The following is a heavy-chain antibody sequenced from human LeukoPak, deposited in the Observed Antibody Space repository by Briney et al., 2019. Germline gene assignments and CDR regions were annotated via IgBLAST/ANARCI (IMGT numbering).Heavy chain of an antibody. CDR1: GFTFSSYA. CDR3: ARGSSSAGLSIYYFDY. J-gene: IGHJ4*02. Sequence: GGSLRLSCAASGFTFSSYAMHWVRQAPGKGLGWVAVISYDGSNKYYADSVKGRFTISRDNSKNTLYLQMNSLRAEDTAVYYCARGSSSAGLSIYYFDYWGQGTLVTVSS. CDR2: ISYDGSNK. D-gene: IGHD6-6*01. V-gene: IGHV3-30-3*01.